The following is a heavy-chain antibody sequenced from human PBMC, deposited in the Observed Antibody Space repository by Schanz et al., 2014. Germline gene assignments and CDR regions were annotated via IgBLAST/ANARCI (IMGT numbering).Heavy chain of an antibody. J-gene: IGHJ6*02. CDR3: AKGMGYCSGGTCYDYYYYGLDV. D-gene: IGHD2-15*01. V-gene: IGHV3-23*01. CDR2: ISHSGGSK. Sequence: EVQLLDSGGGLVQPGGSLRLSCAASGFTFNSYAMTWVRQVPGKGLEWVSSISHSGGSKYYADSVKGRFTISRDNSENTLYLQMNSLSADDTAVFYCAKGMGYCSGGTCYDYYYYGLDVWGQGTTVTVSS. CDR1: GFTFNSYA.